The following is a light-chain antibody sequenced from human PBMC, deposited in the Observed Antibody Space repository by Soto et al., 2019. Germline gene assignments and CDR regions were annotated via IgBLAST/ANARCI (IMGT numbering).Light chain of an antibody. J-gene: IGKJ2*03. V-gene: IGKV3-11*01. CDR1: QTVGSS. CDR2: DAS. CDR3: QQRGS. Sequence: EVVLTQSPATLSFSPGERATLSCRASQTVGSSLAWYQQRLGQAPRLLIYDASNRATGIPGRFSGSGSGTDFTLTISSLEPDDFAVYYCQQRGSFGQGTKVEIK.